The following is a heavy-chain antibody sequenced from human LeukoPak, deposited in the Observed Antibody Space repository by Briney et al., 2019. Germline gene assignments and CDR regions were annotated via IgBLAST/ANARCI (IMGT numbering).Heavy chain of an antibody. Sequence: GGSLGLSCAASGFIASSNYMSWVRQAPGKGLEWVSVIYSGGSTYYADSVRGRFTISRNNSENTLYLQMNSLRAEDTAVYYCARALAYYDSSGYSVSSWYYYMDVWGKGTTVTVSS. D-gene: IGHD3-22*01. V-gene: IGHV3-53*01. CDR3: ARALAYYDSSGYSVSSWYYYMDV. CDR2: IYSGGST. J-gene: IGHJ6*03. CDR1: GFIASSNY.